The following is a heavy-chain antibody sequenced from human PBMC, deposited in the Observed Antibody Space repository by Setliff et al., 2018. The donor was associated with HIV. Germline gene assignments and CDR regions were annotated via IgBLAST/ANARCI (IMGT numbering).Heavy chain of an antibody. CDR3: ARVFTAGRREYYFDL. CDR2: MNPDSRNT. Sequence: ASVKVSCKASGYTFTGYYMHWVRQAAGQGLEWMGWMNPDSRNTGYAQRFEGSVTMTWDTSISTAYMELNNVKFEDTAVYYCARVFTAGRREYYFDLWGQGTLVTVSS. D-gene: IGHD6-6*01. CDR1: GYTFTGYY. V-gene: IGHV1-2*02. J-gene: IGHJ4*02.